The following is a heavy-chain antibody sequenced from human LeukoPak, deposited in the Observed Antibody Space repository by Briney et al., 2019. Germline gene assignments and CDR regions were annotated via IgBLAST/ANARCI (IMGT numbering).Heavy chain of an antibody. CDR1: GFTFSSHD. CDR2: ITARSKSI. D-gene: IGHD3-10*01. J-gene: IGHJ6*03. Sequence: GGSPRLSCATSGFTFSSHDMNWVRQAPGKGLEWVSSITARSKSIDYADSVKGRFAISRDNAKNSLFLQMDSLRVEDTAVYYCVREGSGSTHYMDVWGKGTIVTVSS. V-gene: IGHV3-21*01. CDR3: VREGSGSTHYMDV.